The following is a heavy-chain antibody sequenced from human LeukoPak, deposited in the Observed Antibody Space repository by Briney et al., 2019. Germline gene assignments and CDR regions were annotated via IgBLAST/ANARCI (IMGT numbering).Heavy chain of an antibody. D-gene: IGHD3-10*01. CDR3: AKDLENYGSGSYYFDC. Sequence: GGSLRLSCAASGFTFSSYAMSWVRQAPGKGLEWVSAIGGGGGSTYYADSVKGRFTISRDNSKNTLYLQMNSLRAEDTAVYYCAKDLENYGSGSYYFDCWGQGTLVTVSS. CDR2: IGGGGGST. V-gene: IGHV3-23*01. CDR1: GFTFSSYA. J-gene: IGHJ4*02.